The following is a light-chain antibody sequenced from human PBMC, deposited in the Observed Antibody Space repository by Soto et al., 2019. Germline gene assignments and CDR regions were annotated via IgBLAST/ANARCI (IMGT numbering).Light chain of an antibody. CDR2: RNK. J-gene: IGLJ3*02. Sequence: QSVMTQPPSVSAAPGQKVTISCSGSSSNIGGNSVSWYQQLPGTAPKLLIQRNKERPSGVPDRFSGSKSGTSVSLAISGLRSEDEATYYCAAWDDTLNGQVFGGGTKLTVL. V-gene: IGLV1-47*01. CDR1: SSNIGGNS. CDR3: AAWDDTLNGQV.